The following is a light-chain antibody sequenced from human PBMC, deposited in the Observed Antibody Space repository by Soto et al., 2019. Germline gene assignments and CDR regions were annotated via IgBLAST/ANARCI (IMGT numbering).Light chain of an antibody. Sequence: QSALTQPASVSGSPGQSITISCTGTSSDVGGYNYVSWYQQHPGKAPKLMIYEVSNRPSGVSNRFSGSKSGNTASLTISGLQADDEADYYCSSYTSSSTLYVFGTGTKLNVL. J-gene: IGLJ1*01. CDR2: EVS. V-gene: IGLV2-14*01. CDR1: SSDVGGYNY. CDR3: SSYTSSSTLYV.